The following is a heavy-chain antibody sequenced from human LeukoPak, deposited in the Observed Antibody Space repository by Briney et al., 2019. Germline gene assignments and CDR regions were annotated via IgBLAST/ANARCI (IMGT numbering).Heavy chain of an antibody. J-gene: IGHJ6*03. CDR2: INHSGSA. V-gene: IGHV4-34*01. Sequence: SETLSLTCAVYGGSFSSYYWSWIRQPPGKGLEWIGEINHSGSAYHNPSLKSRVTISVDTSKNQFSLKLSSVTAADTAVYYCSGVRYYYYYMDVWGKGTTVTVSS. CDR3: SGVRYYYYYMDV. CDR1: GGSFSSYY.